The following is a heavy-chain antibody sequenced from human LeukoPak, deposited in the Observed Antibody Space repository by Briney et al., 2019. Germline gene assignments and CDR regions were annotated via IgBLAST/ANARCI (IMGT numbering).Heavy chain of an antibody. CDR3: AKDSRSGYYGALDM. D-gene: IGHD3-22*01. Sequence: PGGSLRLSCAASGFTFSTYSMNWVRQAPGKGLEWVSSISSSNYIYYADSVKGRFTISRDNSKNTLYLQMNSLRVEDAAIFYCAKDSRSGYYGALDMWGQGTMVTVSS. CDR1: GFTFSTYS. V-gene: IGHV3-21*04. J-gene: IGHJ3*02. CDR2: ISSSNYI.